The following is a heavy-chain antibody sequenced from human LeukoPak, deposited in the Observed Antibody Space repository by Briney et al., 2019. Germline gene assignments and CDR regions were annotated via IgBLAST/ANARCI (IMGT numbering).Heavy chain of an antibody. CDR2: IYYSGST. J-gene: IGHJ4*02. Sequence: PSETLSLTCTVSGGSISSYYWSWIRQPPGKGLEWIGYIYYSGSTNYNPSLKSRVTISVDTSKNQFSLKLSSVTAADTAVYYCARRRRGSHPIYQDYEPTVGGGYYSDWGQGTLVTVSS. D-gene: IGHD3-22*01. V-gene: IGHV4-59*08. CDR1: GGSISSYY. CDR3: ARRRRGSHPIYQDYEPTVGGGYYSD.